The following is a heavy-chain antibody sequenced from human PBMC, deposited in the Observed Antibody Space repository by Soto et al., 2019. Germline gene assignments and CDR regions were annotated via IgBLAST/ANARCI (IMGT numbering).Heavy chain of an antibody. J-gene: IGHJ4*02. CDR3: ARSTGSERFYFDC. CDR2: ISNNGCST. CDR1: GVTFCSYG. D-gene: IGHD2-8*02. V-gene: IGHV3-33*08. Sequence: PGGSLRLSCAASGVTFCSYGMHWVRQAPGKGLEWVAVISNNGCSTYYADSVKGRFTISRDNSNNTLYLQMNNLRAEDTALYYCARSTGSERFYFDCWGQGIVVTVSS.